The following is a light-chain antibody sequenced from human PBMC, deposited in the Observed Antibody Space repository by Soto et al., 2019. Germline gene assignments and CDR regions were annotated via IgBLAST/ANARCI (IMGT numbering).Light chain of an antibody. V-gene: IGLV2-14*01. J-gene: IGLJ1*01. CDR1: SSDVGGYNY. CDR2: DVI. CDR3: SSYTSSSTPV. Sequence: QSVLTQPASVSGSPGQSITISCTGTSSDVGGYNYVSWYQQHPGKAPKLMIYDVINRPSGASNRFSGSKSGNTASLTIPRLHAEDEADYYCSSYTSSSTPVFGTGTKVTAL.